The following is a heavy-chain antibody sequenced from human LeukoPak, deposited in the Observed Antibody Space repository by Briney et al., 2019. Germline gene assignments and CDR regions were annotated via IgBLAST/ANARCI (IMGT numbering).Heavy chain of an antibody. CDR1: GFTFTSYW. D-gene: IGHD3-10*01. CDR3: VRDSSPPDY. J-gene: IGHJ4*02. Sequence: PGGSLRLSCAASGFTFTSYWMSWVRQAPGKGLAWVANINQDGSEKYYVDSVKGRFTISSDNARNSLHLQMNSLRAEDTAVYYCVRDSSPPDYWGQGTLVTVSS. V-gene: IGHV3-7*01. CDR2: INQDGSEK.